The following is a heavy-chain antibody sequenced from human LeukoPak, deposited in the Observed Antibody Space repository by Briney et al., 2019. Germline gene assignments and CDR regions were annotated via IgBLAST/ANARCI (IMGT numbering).Heavy chain of an antibody. V-gene: IGHV3-11*06. J-gene: IGHJ4*02. D-gene: IGHD5-24*01. CDR3: ARDVDREMANFDY. CDR1: GFTFSDYY. CDR2: ISSSSSYT. Sequence: KTGGCLRLSCAASGFTFSDYYMSWIRQASEKGLEWVSYISSSSSYTNYADSVKGRFTISRDNAKNSLCLQMNSLRAEDTAVYYCARDVDREMANFDYWGQGTLVTVSS.